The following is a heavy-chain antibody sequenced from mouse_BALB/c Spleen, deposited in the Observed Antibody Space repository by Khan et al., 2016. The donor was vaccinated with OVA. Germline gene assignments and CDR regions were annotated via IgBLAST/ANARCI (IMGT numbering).Heavy chain of an antibody. CDR1: GYTFTNYW. CDR3: ARGGADRTTWDYFDF. CDR2: TYPGGGYT. D-gene: IGHD1-1*01. V-gene: IGHV1-63*02. J-gene: IGHJ2*01. Sequence: QVQLQQSGAELVRPGTSVKMSCKAAGYTFTNYWIGWVKQRPGHGLEWIGDTYPGGGYTNYNEKFKGKATLTADTSSSTAYMQLSGLTSEDSAVYYCARGGADRTTWDYFDFWGQGTTLTVSS.